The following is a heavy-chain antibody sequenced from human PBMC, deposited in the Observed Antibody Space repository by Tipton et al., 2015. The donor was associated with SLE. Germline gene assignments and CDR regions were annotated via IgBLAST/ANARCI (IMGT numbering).Heavy chain of an antibody. CDR1: GGSFSGYH. J-gene: IGHJ4*02. CDR3: ARGRGGEFLDY. D-gene: IGHD3-16*01. CDR2: IADTGSP. Sequence: TLSLTFAVYGGSFSGYHWTWIRQPPGQGLEWIVEIADTGSPNYNPSLKSRVTRSLDTSKSQFSLILNSLTAADTAVCFGARGRGGEFLDYWGQGTLVTVSS. V-gene: IGHV4-34*01.